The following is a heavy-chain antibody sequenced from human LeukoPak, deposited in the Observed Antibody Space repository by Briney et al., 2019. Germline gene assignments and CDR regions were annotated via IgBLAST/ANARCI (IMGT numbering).Heavy chain of an antibody. D-gene: IGHD3-22*01. V-gene: IGHV1-2*02. Sequence: ASVKVSCKASGYTFTSYYMHWVRQAPGQGLEWMGWINPNSGGTNYAQKFQGRVTMTRDTSISIAYMELSRLRSDDTAVYYCARETYYYDSSGYYESHFDYWGQGTLVTVSS. CDR2: INPNSGGT. CDR1: GYTFTSYY. J-gene: IGHJ4*02. CDR3: ARETYYYDSSGYYESHFDY.